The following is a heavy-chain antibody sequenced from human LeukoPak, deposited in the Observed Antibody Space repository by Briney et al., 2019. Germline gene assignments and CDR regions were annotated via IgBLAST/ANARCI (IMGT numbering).Heavy chain of an antibody. D-gene: IGHD3-10*01. CDR1: GFTFSSYA. CDR3: ARVDRYYHGSGSYYKNYYYMDV. Sequence: PGGSLRLSCAASGFTFSSYAMHWVRQAPGKGLEWVAVISYDGSNKYYADSVKGRFTISRDNSKNTLYLQMNSLRAEDTAVYYCARVDRYYHGSGSYYKNYYYMDVWGKGTTVTVSS. J-gene: IGHJ6*03. V-gene: IGHV3-30*04. CDR2: ISYDGSNK.